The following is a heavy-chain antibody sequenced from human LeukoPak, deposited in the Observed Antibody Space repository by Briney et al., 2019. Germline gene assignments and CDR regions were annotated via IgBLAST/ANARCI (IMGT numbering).Heavy chain of an antibody. CDR3: TRDMQGSRLYLVGSQND. J-gene: IGHJ4*02. CDR1: GFIFSSFA. V-gene: IGHV3-30*04. D-gene: IGHD1-26*01. Sequence: GGSLRLSCEASGFIFSSFAMHWVRQAPGKGLEWVAVISYDGSNKYYADSVKGRFTISRDNSKNTLYLQMNSLRAEDSALYYCTRDMQGSRLYLVGSQNDWGQGTLVTVSS. CDR2: ISYDGSNK.